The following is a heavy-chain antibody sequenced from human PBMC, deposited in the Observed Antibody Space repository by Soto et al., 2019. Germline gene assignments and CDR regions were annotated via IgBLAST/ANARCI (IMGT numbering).Heavy chain of an antibody. Sequence: PGGSLRLSCAASGFTFSSSGMHWVRQAPGKGLEWVAVISYDASKKYYADSAKGRFTISRDNSKETVDLQMNSLRAEDTAVYYCAKEGCSSTSCVAFLDVWGRRTTVTVSS. CDR1: GFTFSSSG. CDR2: ISYDASKK. D-gene: IGHD2-2*01. J-gene: IGHJ6*02. V-gene: IGHV3-30*18. CDR3: AKEGCSSTSCVAFLDV.